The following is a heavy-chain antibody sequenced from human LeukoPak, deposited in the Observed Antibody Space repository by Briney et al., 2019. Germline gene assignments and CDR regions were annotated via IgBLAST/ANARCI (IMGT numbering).Heavy chain of an antibody. CDR1: GGTFSSYA. CDR3: ARGKVVPAAISSRYYYYYGMDV. J-gene: IGHJ6*02. V-gene: IGHV1-69*04. Sequence: SVTVSCKASGGTFSSYAISWVRQAPGQGLEWMGRVIPILGIANYAQKFQGRVTITADKSTSTAYMELSSLRSEDTAVYYCARGKVVPAAISSRYYYYYGMDVWGQGTTVTVSS. CDR2: VIPILGIA. D-gene: IGHD2-2*01.